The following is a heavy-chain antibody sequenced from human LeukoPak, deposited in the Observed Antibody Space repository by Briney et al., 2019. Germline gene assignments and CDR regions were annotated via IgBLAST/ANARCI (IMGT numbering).Heavy chain of an antibody. CDR2: IDPSSGTT. J-gene: IGHJ4*02. D-gene: IGHD3-3*01. CDR1: GYSFTSCY. V-gene: IGHV1-46*01. Sequence: ASVKVSCKASGYSFTSCYMHWVRQAPGQVLEWMGIIDPSSGTTSYAQKFQGRVTMTRDTATSTVNMELSSLRSEDTAVYCCARDLGVGYSGYLLPDYWGQGTLATVSS. CDR3: ARDLGVGYSGYLLPDY.